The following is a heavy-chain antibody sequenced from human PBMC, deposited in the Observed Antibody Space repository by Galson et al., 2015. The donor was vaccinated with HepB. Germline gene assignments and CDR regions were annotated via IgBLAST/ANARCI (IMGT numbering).Heavy chain of an antibody. V-gene: IGHV3-30*18. CDR3: AKDKEYQLLPRVENWFDP. Sequence: SLRLSCAASGFTFSSYGMHWVRQAPGKGLEWVAVISYDGSNKYYADSVKGRFTISRDNSKNTLYLQMNSLRAEDTAVYYCAKDKEYQLLPRVENWFDPWGQGTLVTVSS. CDR2: ISYDGSNK. J-gene: IGHJ5*02. CDR1: GFTFSSYG. D-gene: IGHD2-2*01.